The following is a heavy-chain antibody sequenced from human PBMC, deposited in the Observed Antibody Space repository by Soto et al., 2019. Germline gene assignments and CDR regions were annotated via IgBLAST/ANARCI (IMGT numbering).Heavy chain of an antibody. V-gene: IGHV1-18*04. D-gene: IGHD2-2*01. CDR3: VRDQKYFRVNGNWFDS. Sequence: ASVKVSCKASGYSSADFGISWVRQAPGQGLEWMGWVSGNNGASNPAPKVQGRITMTLDTSTGVSYMALRSLRSDDTAIYYCVRDQKYFRVNGNWFDSWGQGTLVTVSS. CDR2: VSGNNGAS. CDR1: GYSSADFG. J-gene: IGHJ5*01.